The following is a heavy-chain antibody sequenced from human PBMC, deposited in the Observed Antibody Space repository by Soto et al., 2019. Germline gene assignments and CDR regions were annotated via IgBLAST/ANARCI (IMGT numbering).Heavy chain of an antibody. V-gene: IGHV3-30*18. CDR3: AKDGVEWELLLVGDV. CDR1: GFTFSSYC. Sequence: PGGSLRLSCAASGFTFSSYCMHWVRQAPGKGLEWVAVISYDGSNKYYADSVKGRFTISRDNSKNTLYLQMNSLRAEDTAVYYCAKDGVEWELLLVGDVWGQGTTVTVSS. D-gene: IGHD1-26*01. CDR2: ISYDGSNK. J-gene: IGHJ6*02.